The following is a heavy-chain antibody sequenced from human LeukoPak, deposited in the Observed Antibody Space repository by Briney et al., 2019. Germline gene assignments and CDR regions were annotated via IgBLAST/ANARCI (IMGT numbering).Heavy chain of an antibody. Sequence: GGSLRLSCVVSGITLSNYGMSWVRQAPGKGLEWVSGISERGGSTNYADSVKGRFIISRDTSKNTVYLQMNSLRVEDTAVYFCAKRGIVIRAVIIIRFHKEAYYFDYWGQGILVTVSS. CDR2: ISERGGST. V-gene: IGHV3-23*01. CDR1: GITLSNYG. CDR3: AKRGIVIRAVIIIRFHKEAYYFDY. J-gene: IGHJ4*02. D-gene: IGHD3-10*01.